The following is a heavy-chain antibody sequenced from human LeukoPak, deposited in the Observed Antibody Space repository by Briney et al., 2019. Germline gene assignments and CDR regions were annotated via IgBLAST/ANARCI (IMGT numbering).Heavy chain of an antibody. J-gene: IGHJ4*02. Sequence: GGSLRLSCAASGFTFSSYGMHWVRQAPGKGLEWVAFIRYDGSNKYYADSVKGRFTISRDNSKNTLYLQMNSLRAEDTAVYYCAKQDSLTGRPPPMFGPGMVRGVLPGPRPDYWGQGILVTVSS. CDR1: GFTFSSYG. CDR3: AKQDSLTGRPPPMFGPGMVRGVLPGPRPDY. V-gene: IGHV3-30*02. D-gene: IGHD3-10*01. CDR2: IRYDGSNK.